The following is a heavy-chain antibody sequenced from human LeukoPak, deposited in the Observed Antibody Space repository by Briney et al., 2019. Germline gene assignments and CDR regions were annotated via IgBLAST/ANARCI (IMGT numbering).Heavy chain of an antibody. Sequence: SETLSLTCAVYGGSFSGYYWSWIRQPPGKGLEWIGEINHSGSTNYNPSLKSRVTISVDTSKNQFSLKLSSVTAADTAVYDCARAGRFGYYYGAGSKGNWFDPWGQGPLVTVSS. J-gene: IGHJ5*02. CDR2: INHSGST. CDR3: ARAGRFGYYYGAGSKGNWFDP. CDR1: GGSFSGYY. V-gene: IGHV4-34*01. D-gene: IGHD3-10*01.